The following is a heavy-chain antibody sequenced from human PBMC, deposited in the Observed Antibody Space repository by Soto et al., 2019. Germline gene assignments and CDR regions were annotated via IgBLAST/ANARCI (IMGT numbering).Heavy chain of an antibody. J-gene: IGHJ6*02. CDR1: GFTFSSYS. CDR3: AREPWYYYDSSGNTLDYYYGMDV. D-gene: IGHD3-22*01. CDR2: ISSSSSYI. Sequence: GGSLRLSCAASGFTFSSYSMNWVRQAPGKGLEWVSSISSSSSYIYYADSVKGRFTISRDNAKNSLYLQMNSLRAEDTAVYYCAREPWYYYDSSGNTLDYYYGMDVWGQGTTVTVSS. V-gene: IGHV3-21*01.